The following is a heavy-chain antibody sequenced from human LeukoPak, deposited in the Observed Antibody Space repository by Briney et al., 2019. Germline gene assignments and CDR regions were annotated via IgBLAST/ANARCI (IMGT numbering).Heavy chain of an antibody. CDR2: IYYSGST. V-gene: IGHV4-31*03. J-gene: IGHJ4*02. Sequence: PSQTLSLTCTVSGGSISSGGYYWSWIRQHPGKGLEWIGYIYYSGSTYYNPSLKCRVTISVDTSKNQFSLKLSSVTAADTAVYYCARSGYGDYYFDYWGQGTLVTVSS. CDR1: GGSISSGGYY. D-gene: IGHD4-17*01. CDR3: ARSGYGDYYFDY.